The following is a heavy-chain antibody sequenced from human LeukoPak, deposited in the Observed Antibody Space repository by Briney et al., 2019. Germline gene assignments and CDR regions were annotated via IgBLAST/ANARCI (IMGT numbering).Heavy chain of an antibody. CDR3: ARTPRWGRYFDY. CDR2: IYYSGST. D-gene: IGHD3-16*01. V-gene: IGHV4-39*07. CDR1: GASISSSIYY. J-gene: IGHJ4*02. Sequence: SETLSLTCTVSGASISSSIYYWGWIRQPPGKGLEWIGSIYYSGSTNYNPSLKSRVTISVDTSKNQFSLKLSSVTAADTAVYYCARTPRWGRYFDYWGQGTLVTVSS.